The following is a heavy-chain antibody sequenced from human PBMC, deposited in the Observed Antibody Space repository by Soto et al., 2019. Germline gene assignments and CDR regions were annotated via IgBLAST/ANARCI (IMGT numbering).Heavy chain of an antibody. CDR2: TYYRSKWYN. Sequence: SQTLSLTCAISGDSVSSNSAAWNWIRQSPSRGLEWLGRTYYRSKWYNDYAVSVKSRITINPDTSKNQFSLQLNSVTPEDTAAYYCARSNKQQLVRNYYYYYMDVWGKGTTVTVSS. CDR1: GDSVSSNSAA. CDR3: ARSNKQQLVRNYYYYYMDV. V-gene: IGHV6-1*01. D-gene: IGHD6-13*01. J-gene: IGHJ6*03.